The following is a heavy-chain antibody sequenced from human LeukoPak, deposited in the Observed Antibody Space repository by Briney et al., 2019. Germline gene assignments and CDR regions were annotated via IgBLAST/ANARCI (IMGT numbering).Heavy chain of an antibody. J-gene: IGHJ4*02. D-gene: IGHD6-13*01. CDR3: ARAASTGTVDY. Sequence: PGGSLRLSCAASRFTFGIYWMSWVRQAPGKALEWVANINQDGSETYYVDSVGGRFTISRDNTKNSLYLQMNSLRAEDTALYYCARAASTGTVDYWGQGTLVTVSS. CDR1: RFTFGIYW. V-gene: IGHV3-7*01. CDR2: INQDGSET.